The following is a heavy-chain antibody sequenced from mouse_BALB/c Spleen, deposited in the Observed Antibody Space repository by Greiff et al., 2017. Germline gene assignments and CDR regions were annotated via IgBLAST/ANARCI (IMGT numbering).Heavy chain of an antibody. J-gene: IGHJ2*01. CDR1: GFTFSSYG. V-gene: IGHV5-6*02. D-gene: IGHD1-1*01. CDR3: ARHGSGVYFDY. Sequence: DVKLVESGGDLVKPGGSLKLSCAASGFTFSSYGMSWVRQTPDKRLEWVATISSGGSYTYYPDSVKGRFTISRDNAKNTLYLQMSSLKSEDTAMYYCARHGSGVYFDYWGQGTTLTVSS. CDR2: ISSGGSYT.